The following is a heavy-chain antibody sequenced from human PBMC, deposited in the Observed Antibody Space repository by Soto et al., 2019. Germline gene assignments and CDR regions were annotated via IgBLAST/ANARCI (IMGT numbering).Heavy chain of an antibody. CDR3: ARHTTYYYDSSGFYHFDY. Sequence: SVKVSCKASGGTFSSYAISWVRQAPGQGLEWMGGIIPIFGTANYAQKFQGRVTITADKSTSTAYMELSSLRSEDTAVYYCARHTTYYYDSSGFYHFDYWGQGTLVTVSS. D-gene: IGHD3-22*01. CDR2: IIPIFGTA. V-gene: IGHV1-69*06. J-gene: IGHJ4*02. CDR1: GGTFSSYA.